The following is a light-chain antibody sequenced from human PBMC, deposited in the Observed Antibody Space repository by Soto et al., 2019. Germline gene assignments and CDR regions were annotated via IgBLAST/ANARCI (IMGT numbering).Light chain of an antibody. CDR2: DVS. CDR3: TSYTSSNTLYV. J-gene: IGLJ1*01. V-gene: IGLV2-14*01. CDR1: SSDVGGYNF. Sequence: QSVLTQPASVSGSPGQSITISCTGTSSDVGGYNFVSWYQQHPGKAPKLMIYDVSNRPSGVSNRFSGSKSANTASLTISGLQADDEADYYCTSYTSSNTLYVFGPGTKLTVL.